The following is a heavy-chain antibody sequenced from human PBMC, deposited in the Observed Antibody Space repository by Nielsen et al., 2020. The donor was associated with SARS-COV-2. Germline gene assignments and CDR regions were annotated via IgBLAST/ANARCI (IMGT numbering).Heavy chain of an antibody. V-gene: IGHV4-31*03. CDR3: ARDGGETTSLDY. J-gene: IGHJ4*02. D-gene: IGHD4-17*01. Sequence: SETLSLTCTVSDGSISSGGYYWSWIRQHPGKGLEWIGYIYYSGSTYYNPSLKSRVTISVDTSKNQFSLKLSSVTAADTAVYYCARDGGETTSLDYWGQGTLVTVSS. CDR1: DGSISSGGYY. CDR2: IYYSGST.